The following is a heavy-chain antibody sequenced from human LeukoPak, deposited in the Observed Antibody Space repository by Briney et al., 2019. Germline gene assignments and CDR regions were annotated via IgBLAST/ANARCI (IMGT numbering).Heavy chain of an antibody. D-gene: IGHD3-10*01. CDR1: GFTFSNYN. J-gene: IGHJ4*02. CDR3: AREKGYMVRGKLGY. Sequence: GGSLRLSCAASGFTFSNYNMNWVRQAPGKGLEWVSYISTSSSTIYYADSMKGRFTISRDNAKNSLYLQMNSLRAEDTAVYYCAREKGYMVRGKLGYWGQGTLVTVSS. V-gene: IGHV3-48*01. CDR2: ISTSSSTI.